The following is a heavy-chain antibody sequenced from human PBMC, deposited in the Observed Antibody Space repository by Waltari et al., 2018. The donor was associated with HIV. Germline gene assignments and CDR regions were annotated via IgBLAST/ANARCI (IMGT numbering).Heavy chain of an antibody. CDR3: ARGLWVDGIENGGFEF. CDR2: SKRKNGDT. CDR1: GYSFTDHL. Sequence: QVHLVPSGAEMKRPGASVKVFCKASGYSFTDHLLHWVRQAPGPSPEWPGRSKRKNGDTKVTDKLQGRFSMNRDLALATGHMEWSGLTPDDTATYYCARGLWVDGIENGGFEFWGQGTEVTVS. V-gene: IGHV1-2*02. D-gene: IGHD2-21*01. J-gene: IGHJ3*01.